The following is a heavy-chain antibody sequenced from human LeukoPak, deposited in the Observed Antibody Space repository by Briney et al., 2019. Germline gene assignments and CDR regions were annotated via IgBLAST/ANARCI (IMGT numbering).Heavy chain of an antibody. CDR3: ASTYCGGDCYFDY. D-gene: IGHD2-21*02. CDR2: IYYSGSV. CDR1: GGSISSGDYY. Sequence: SQTLSLICTVSGGSISSGDYYWSWIRQPPGKGLEWIGYIYYSGSVYYNPSLKSRVTISVDTSKNQFSLKLSSVTAADTTVYYCASTYCGGDCYFDYRGQGTLVTVSS. J-gene: IGHJ4*02. V-gene: IGHV4-30-4*01.